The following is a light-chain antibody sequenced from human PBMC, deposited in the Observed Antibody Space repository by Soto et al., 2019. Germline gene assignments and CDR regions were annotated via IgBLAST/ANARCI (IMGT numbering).Light chain of an antibody. CDR1: QSVSSNY. CDR2: GAS. J-gene: IGKJ1*01. CDR3: QQHGSSPQT. V-gene: IGKV3-20*01. Sequence: EIVLTQSPCTLSLSPGERATLSCSASQSVSSNYLAWYQQKPGQAPRLLIYGASSRATGIPDRFSGSGSGTDFTLTISRLEPEDFAVYYCQQHGSSPQTFGQGTKVDIK.